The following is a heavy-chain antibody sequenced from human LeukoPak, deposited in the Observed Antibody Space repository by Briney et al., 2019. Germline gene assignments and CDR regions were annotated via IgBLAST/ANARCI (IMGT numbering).Heavy chain of an antibody. V-gene: IGHV3-23*01. D-gene: IGHD1-26*01. CDR2: ISTGGGST. Sequence: GGPLRLSCAASGFTFSSNAMSWVRQAPGKGLEWVSAISTGGGSTYYADSVKGRFTISRDNPNNTLYLQMNNLRAEDTAVYYCAKPRDSIVGTTTPTRLATLDIWGQGTMVTVSS. CDR3: AKPRDSIVGTTTPTRLATLDI. CDR1: GFTFSSNA. J-gene: IGHJ3*02.